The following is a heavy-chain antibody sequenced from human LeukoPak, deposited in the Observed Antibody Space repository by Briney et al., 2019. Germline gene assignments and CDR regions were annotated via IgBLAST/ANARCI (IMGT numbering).Heavy chain of an antibody. J-gene: IGHJ4*02. Sequence: GASVKVSCKASGGTFGSNVVTWVRQAPVQGLEWMGRIIPIFGRANSAQKFQGRVAITSDESTNTVYMELSRLRSEDTAVYYCATKSTSDYHYANWGQGTLVTVSS. CDR3: ATKSTSDYHYAN. CDR1: GGTFGSNV. V-gene: IGHV1-69*13. D-gene: IGHD3-22*01. CDR2: IIPIFGRA.